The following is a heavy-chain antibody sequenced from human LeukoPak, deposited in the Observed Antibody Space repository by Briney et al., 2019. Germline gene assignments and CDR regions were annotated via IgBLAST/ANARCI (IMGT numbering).Heavy chain of an antibody. CDR2: IYTSGST. CDR1: GGSISSYN. J-gene: IGHJ6*02. V-gene: IGHV4-4*07. Sequence: SETLSLTCTASGGSISSYNWSWVRQPAGKGLEWVGPIYTSGSTKYNPSFKSRVTMSVDTSKNQFSLTLSSVTAADTAVYYCARDGRTYGDYGRRLGGCYYYYGMDVWGRGTTVTVSS. D-gene: IGHD4-17*01. CDR3: ARDGRTYGDYGRRLGGCYYYYGMDV.